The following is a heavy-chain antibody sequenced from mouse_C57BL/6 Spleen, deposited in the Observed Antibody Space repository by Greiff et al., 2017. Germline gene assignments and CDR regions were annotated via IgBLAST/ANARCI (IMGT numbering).Heavy chain of an antibody. V-gene: IGHV1-85*01. CDR3: AQEGLLRAMDY. CDR2: IYPRDGST. CDR1: GYTFTSYV. Sequence: QVQLQQSGPELVKPGASVKLSCKASGYTFTSYVINWVKQRPGQGLEWIGWIYPRDGSTKYNEKFKGKATLTVDTSSSTAYMELRSLTSEDSAVYFWAQEGLLRAMDYRGQGTSVTVSS. D-gene: IGHD1-1*01. J-gene: IGHJ4*01.